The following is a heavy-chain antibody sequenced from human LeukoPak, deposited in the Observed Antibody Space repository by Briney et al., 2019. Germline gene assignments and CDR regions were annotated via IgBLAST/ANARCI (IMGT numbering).Heavy chain of an antibody. J-gene: IGHJ4*02. CDR1: GGSISSYY. D-gene: IGHD5-18*01. Sequence: PSETLSLTCTVSGGSISSYYWSWIRQPPGKGLEWIGYIYYSGSTNYNPSLKSRVTISVDTSKNQFSLKLSSVTAADTAVYYCARRSWDTAMPFDYWGQGTLVTVSS. CDR2: IYYSGST. CDR3: ARRSWDTAMPFDY. V-gene: IGHV4-59*08.